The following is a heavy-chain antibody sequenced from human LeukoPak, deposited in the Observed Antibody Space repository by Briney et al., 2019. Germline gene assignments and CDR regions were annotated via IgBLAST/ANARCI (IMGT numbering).Heavy chain of an antibody. CDR3: ARTRRITMVRGGGIDY. V-gene: IGHV4-61*01. CDR2: IYYSGGT. Sequence: SETLSLTCTVSGDSVSSSSHYWSWIRQPPGKGLEWVGYIYYSGGTNYNPSLKGRVTISVDTSKNQFSLKLSSVTAADTAVYYCARTRRITMVRGGGIDYWGQGTLVTVSS. D-gene: IGHD3-10*01. J-gene: IGHJ4*02. CDR1: GDSVSSSSHY.